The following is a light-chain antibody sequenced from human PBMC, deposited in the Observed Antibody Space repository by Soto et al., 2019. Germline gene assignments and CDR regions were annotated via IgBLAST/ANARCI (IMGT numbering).Light chain of an antibody. Sequence: DIQLTQSPSVLSASVEDRVTISCRASYGISSSLAWYQQEPGKPPKLLIYDSSTLQTGVPSRFTGSGSGRKFTLTISGLQFGDFATYFCQQLSHYPYTFGQGTKLEI. CDR3: QQLSHYPYT. CDR1: YGISSS. J-gene: IGKJ2*01. CDR2: DSS. V-gene: IGKV1-9*01.